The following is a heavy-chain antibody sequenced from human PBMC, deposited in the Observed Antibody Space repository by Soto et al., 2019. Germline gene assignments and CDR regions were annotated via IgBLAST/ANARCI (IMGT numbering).Heavy chain of an antibody. Sequence: SQTLSLTCVISGDSLSINGAAWNWIRQSPSRGLEWLGRAYYRSSWYNDYATSVKSRITINLDTSKNQFSLQLDSVTPEDTAVYFCARGSHSSFDYWGQGTVVTVSS. CDR1: GDSLSINGAA. D-gene: IGHD6-19*01. CDR3: ARGSHSSFDY. J-gene: IGHJ4*02. V-gene: IGHV6-1*01. CDR2: AYYRSSWYN.